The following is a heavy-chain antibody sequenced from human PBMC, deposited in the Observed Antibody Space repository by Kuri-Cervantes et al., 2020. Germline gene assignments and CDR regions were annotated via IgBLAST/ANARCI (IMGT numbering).Heavy chain of an antibody. V-gene: IGHV3-66*01. CDR3: ARDGPGVIREWYFDL. J-gene: IGHJ2*01. Sequence: LSLTCAASGFTVSSNYMSWVRQAPGKGLEWVSVIYSGGSTYYADSVKGRFTISRDNSKNTLYLRMNSLRAEDTAVYYCARDGPGVIREWYFDLWGRGTLVTVSS. D-gene: IGHD2-21*01. CDR1: GFTVSSNY. CDR2: IYSGGST.